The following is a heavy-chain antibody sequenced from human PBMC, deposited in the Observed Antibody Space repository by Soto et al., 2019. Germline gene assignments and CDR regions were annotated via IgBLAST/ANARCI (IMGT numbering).Heavy chain of an antibody. Sequence: APVKVSCKASGYTFTSYAMHWVRPAPGQRLEWMGWIKAGNGNTKYSQKLQGRVTITRDTSASTAYMELSSLRSEDTAVYYCAIGLPLWFDPWGQGTLVTVSS. D-gene: IGHD2-21*01. J-gene: IGHJ5*02. CDR3: AIGLPLWFDP. CDR1: GYTFTSYA. V-gene: IGHV1-3*01. CDR2: IKAGNGNT.